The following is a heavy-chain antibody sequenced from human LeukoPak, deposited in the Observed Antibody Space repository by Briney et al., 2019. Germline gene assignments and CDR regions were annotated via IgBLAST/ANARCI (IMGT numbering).Heavy chain of an antibody. CDR1: GYTFIGYG. CDR2: ISTYNGNT. J-gene: IGHJ4*02. CDR3: GTLLSNGPFDY. V-gene: IGHV1-18*01. Sequence: ASVKVSCKASGYTFIGYGISWVRQAPGQGLEWMGWISTYNGNTNYAQKLQGRVTMTTDTSTSTAYMELRSLRSDDTAVYYCGTLLSNGPFDYWGQGTLVTVSS.